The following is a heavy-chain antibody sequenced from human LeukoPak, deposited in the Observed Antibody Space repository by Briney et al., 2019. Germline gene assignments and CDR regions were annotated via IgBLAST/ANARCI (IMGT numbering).Heavy chain of an antibody. CDR2: IIDSGGST. D-gene: IGHD6-19*01. CDR3: AKRVSSGWYYFDY. V-gene: IGHV3-23*01. J-gene: IGHJ4*02. Sequence: GGSLRLSCAASGFTFSSYAMSWVRQAPGMGLEWVSTIIDSGGSTFYADSVKGRFTISRDNSKTTLYLQMNSLRAEDTAVYYCAKRVSSGWYYFDYWGQGTLVTVSS. CDR1: GFTFSSYA.